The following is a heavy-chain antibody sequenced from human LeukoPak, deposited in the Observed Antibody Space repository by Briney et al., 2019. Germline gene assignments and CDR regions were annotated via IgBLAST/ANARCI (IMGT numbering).Heavy chain of an antibody. CDR1: GFILSSYW. Sequence: GGSLRLSCAASGFILSSYWMHWVRQAPGKGLVWVSRINSDGISMAYADSVRGRFTISRDNAKNTLYLQMNSLRAEDTAVYFCARGGGLDVWGQGATVTVSS. J-gene: IGHJ6*02. V-gene: IGHV3-74*01. CDR2: INSDGISM. D-gene: IGHD3-16*01. CDR3: ARGGGLDV.